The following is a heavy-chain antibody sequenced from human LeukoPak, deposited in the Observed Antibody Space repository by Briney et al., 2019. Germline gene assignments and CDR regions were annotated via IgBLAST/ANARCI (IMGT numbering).Heavy chain of an antibody. J-gene: IGHJ4*02. CDR1: GGSVNSGGYY. D-gene: IGHD3-9*01. CDR3: ARMTGYYLDS. V-gene: IGHV4-31*03. CDR2: IYYRGTT. Sequence: PSETLSLTCTVSGGSVNSGGYYWTWIRQHPGKGPEWMGYIYYRGTTYYNPSLRSRIIMSVDTSKNQFSLKVSSVTAADTAVYYCARMTGYYLDSWGQGTVVTVSS.